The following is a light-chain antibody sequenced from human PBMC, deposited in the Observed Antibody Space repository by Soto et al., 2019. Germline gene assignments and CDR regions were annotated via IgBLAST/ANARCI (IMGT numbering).Light chain of an antibody. J-gene: IGKJ4*01. CDR3: QQYDTYST. Sequence: IQMTQSPSTLSASVGDRVTITCRARQSVNGWLAWYQQKPGKAPKLLISEASSLDSGVPSRFSGSGSGTEYVLTITSLQPEDFATYYCQQYDTYSTFGGGTTVESK. CDR1: QSVNGW. CDR2: EAS. V-gene: IGKV1-5*01.